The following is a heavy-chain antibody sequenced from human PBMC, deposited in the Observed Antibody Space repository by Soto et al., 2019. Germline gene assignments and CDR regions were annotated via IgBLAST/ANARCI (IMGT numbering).Heavy chain of an antibody. V-gene: IGHV4-61*01. Sequence: QVQLQESGPGLVKPSETLSLTCTVSGDSVSSGSYYWSWIRQPPGKGLEWFGYIYYTGSTRYNPSPKSRATMSVDTSKSQCSLRLRSVTAADTAVFYCARGRRRGESFQAHFDSWGQGTLVTVSS. J-gene: IGHJ4*02. CDR2: IYYTGST. CDR1: GDSVSSGSYY. D-gene: IGHD3-10*01. CDR3: ARGRRRGESFQAHFDS.